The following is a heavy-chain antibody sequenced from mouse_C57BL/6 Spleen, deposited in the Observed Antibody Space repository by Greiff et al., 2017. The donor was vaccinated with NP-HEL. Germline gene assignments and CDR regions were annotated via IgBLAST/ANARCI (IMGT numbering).Heavy chain of an antibody. D-gene: IGHD2-1*01. J-gene: IGHJ4*01. CDR2: INPSSGYT. V-gene: IGHV1-7*01. CDR3: ARPVGNYRGAMDY. CDR1: GYTFTSYW. Sequence: QVQLKQSGAELAKPGAAVKLSCKASGYTFTSYWMHWVKQRPGQGLEWIGYINPSSGYTQYNQKFKDKATLTADKSSSTAYMQLSSLTYEDSAVYYCARPVGNYRGAMDYWGQGTSVTVSS.